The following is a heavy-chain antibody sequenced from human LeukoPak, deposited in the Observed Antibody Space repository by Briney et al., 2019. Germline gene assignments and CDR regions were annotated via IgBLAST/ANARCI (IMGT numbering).Heavy chain of an antibody. V-gene: IGHV4-30-2*01. CDR1: GGSISSGGYS. CDR2: IYHSGST. D-gene: IGHD3-22*01. CDR3: ARGPRPRGSSGYYPPYYYGMDV. J-gene: IGHJ6*02. Sequence: SQTLSLTCAVSGGSISSGGYSWSWIRQPPGKGLEWIGYIYHSGSTYYNPSLKSRVTISVDTSKNQFSLKLSSVTAADTAVYYCARGPRPRGSSGYYPPYYYGMDVWGQGTTVTVSS.